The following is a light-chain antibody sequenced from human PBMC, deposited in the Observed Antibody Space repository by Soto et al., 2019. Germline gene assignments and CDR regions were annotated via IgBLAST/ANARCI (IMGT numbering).Light chain of an antibody. CDR1: QSISMF. V-gene: IGKV1-39*01. CDR2: AAS. CDR3: QQSYRTPVT. Sequence: DIQVTQSPSSLSASVGDRVTITCRASQSISMFLNWYQQKPGKVPKVLIYAASNLQSGVPSRFSGSGSGTDFTLTISSLQPEDFATYYCQQSYRTPVTFGQGTKVDIK. J-gene: IGKJ1*01.